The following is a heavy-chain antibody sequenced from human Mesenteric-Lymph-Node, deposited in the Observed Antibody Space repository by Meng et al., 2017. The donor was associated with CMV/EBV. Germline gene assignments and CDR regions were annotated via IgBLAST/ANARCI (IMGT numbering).Heavy chain of an antibody. CDR1: GFTFSSYS. J-gene: IGHJ4*02. Sequence: GESLKISCAASGFTFSSYSMNWVRQAPGKGLEWVSSISSSSSYIYYADSVKGRFTISRDNAKNSLYLQMNSLRAEDTAVYYCASHGRLFGSSNWGQGTLVTVSS. CDR3: ASHGRLFGSSN. CDR2: ISSSSSYI. D-gene: IGHD6-6*01. V-gene: IGHV3-21*01.